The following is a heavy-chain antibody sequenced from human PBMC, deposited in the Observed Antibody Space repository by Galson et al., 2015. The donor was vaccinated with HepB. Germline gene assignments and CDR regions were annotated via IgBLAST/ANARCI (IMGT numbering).Heavy chain of an antibody. V-gene: IGHV3-48*02. CDR3: ARMWDYYYGMDV. CDR1: GFTFSSYS. CDR2: ISSSSSTI. D-gene: IGHD1-26*01. J-gene: IGHJ6*02. Sequence: SLRLSCAASGFTFSSYSMNWVRQAPGKGLEWVSYISSSSSTIYYADSVKGRFTISRDNAKNSLYLQMNSLRDEDTAVYYCARMWDYYYGMDVWGQGTTVTVSS.